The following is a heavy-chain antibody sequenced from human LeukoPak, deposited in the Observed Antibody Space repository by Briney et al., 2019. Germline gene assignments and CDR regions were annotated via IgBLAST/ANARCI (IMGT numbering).Heavy chain of an antibody. CDR1: GGSISSYY. D-gene: IGHD1-26*01. CDR2: VHYSGST. CDR3: PRGRTGSYYAPDS. Sequence: SETLSLTCTVSGGSISSYYWSWVRQPPGEGLEWIGYVHYSGSTKYNPSLKSRVTISVDTSRNQFSLKLSSVTAADTAVYYCPRGRTGSYYAPDSWGQGTLVTVSS. J-gene: IGHJ4*02. V-gene: IGHV4-59*01.